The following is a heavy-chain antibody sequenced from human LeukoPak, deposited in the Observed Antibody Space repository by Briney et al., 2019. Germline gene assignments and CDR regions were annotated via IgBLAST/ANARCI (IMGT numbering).Heavy chain of an antibody. J-gene: IGHJ4*02. Sequence: PGGSLRLSCAASGFTFSSYAMSWVRQAPGKGLEWVSAISGGGGSTYYADSVKGRFTISRDNSKTTLYLQMNSLRPEDTAIYYCAKDQLGCSSGWYSDYWGQGTLVTVSS. V-gene: IGHV3-23*01. CDR2: ISGGGGST. D-gene: IGHD6-19*01. CDR1: GFTFSSYA. CDR3: AKDQLGCSSGWYSDY.